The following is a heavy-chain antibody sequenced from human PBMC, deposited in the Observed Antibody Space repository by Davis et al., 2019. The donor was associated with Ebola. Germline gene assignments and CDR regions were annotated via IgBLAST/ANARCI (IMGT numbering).Heavy chain of an antibody. CDR3: ARGHTYGRWDDWFDP. J-gene: IGHJ5*02. CDR1: GYTFTSYY. Sequence: AASVKVSCKASGYTFTSYYMHWVRQAPGQGLEWMGIINPSGGSTSYAQKFQDRVTMTIDTSINTAYLELDRLRSDDTAVYYCARGHTYGRWDDWFDPWGQGTLVTVSS. D-gene: IGHD5-18*01. CDR2: INPSGGST. V-gene: IGHV1-46*01.